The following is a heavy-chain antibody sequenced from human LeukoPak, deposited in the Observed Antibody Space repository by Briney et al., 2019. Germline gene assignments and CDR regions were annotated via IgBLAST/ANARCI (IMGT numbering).Heavy chain of an antibody. CDR2: ISGSSSTI. CDR1: GFTFSSYS. D-gene: IGHD6-13*01. J-gene: IGHJ4*02. CDR3: ARVGLAAAW. Sequence: GGSLRLSCAASGFTFSSYSMNWVRQAPGKGLEWVSYISGSSSTIYYADSVKGRFTISRDNAKNSLYLQMNSLRAEDTAVYYCARVGLAAAWWGQGTLVTVSS. V-gene: IGHV3-48*04.